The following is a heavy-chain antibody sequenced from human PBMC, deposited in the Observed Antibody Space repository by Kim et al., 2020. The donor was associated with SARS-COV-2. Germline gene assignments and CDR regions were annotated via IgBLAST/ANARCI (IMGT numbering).Heavy chain of an antibody. CDR1: GGSISSGGYY. CDR3: ARSSHIGYSSSPDAFDI. CDR2: IYYSGST. V-gene: IGHV4-31*03. D-gene: IGHD6-13*01. Sequence: SETLSLTCTVSGGSISSGGYYWSWIRQHPGKGLEWIGYIYYSGSTYYNPSLKSRVTISVDTSKNQFSLKLSSVTAADTAVYYCARSSHIGYSSSPDAFDIWGQGTMVTVSS. J-gene: IGHJ3*02.